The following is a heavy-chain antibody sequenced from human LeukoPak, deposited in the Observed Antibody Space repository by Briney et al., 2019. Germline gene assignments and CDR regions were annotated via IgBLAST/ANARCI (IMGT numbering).Heavy chain of an antibody. Sequence: SETLSLTCAVYGGSFSGYYWSWIRQPPGKGLEWIGEINHSGSTNYNPSLKSRDTISVDTSKNQFSLKLSSVTAADTAVYYCARVRYSGYVDYWGQGTLVTVSS. CDR1: GGSFSGYY. D-gene: IGHD5-12*01. CDR3: ARVRYSGYVDY. CDR2: INHSGST. J-gene: IGHJ4*02. V-gene: IGHV4-34*01.